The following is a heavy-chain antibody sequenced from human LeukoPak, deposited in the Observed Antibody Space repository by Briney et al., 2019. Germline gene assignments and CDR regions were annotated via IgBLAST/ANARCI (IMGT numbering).Heavy chain of an antibody. CDR2: IKPDGSYT. Sequence: GALRLSCAASGFPFSGYWMYWLRQAPGKGMVWVSRIKPDGSYTSYADFVKGRFTTSRDNAKNTLFLQMDSLRPEDTAVYYCVRSLRSADFWGQGTLVTVSS. CDR1: GFPFSGYW. CDR3: VRSLRSADF. J-gene: IGHJ4*02. V-gene: IGHV3-74*01.